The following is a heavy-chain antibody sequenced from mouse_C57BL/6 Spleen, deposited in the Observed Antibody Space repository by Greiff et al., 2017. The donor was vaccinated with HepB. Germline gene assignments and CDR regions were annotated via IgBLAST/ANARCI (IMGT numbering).Heavy chain of an antibody. V-gene: IGHV1-64*01. J-gene: IGHJ2*01. CDR2: IHPNSGST. Sequence: QVQLQQPGAELVKPGASVKLSCKASGYTFTSYWMHWVKQRPGQGLEWIGMIHPNSGSTNYNEKFKSKATLTVDKSSSTAYMQLSSLTSEDSAVYYCARRDYVSRYFDYWGQGTTLTVFS. D-gene: IGHD1-1*01. CDR1: GYTFTSYW. CDR3: ARRDYVSRYFDY.